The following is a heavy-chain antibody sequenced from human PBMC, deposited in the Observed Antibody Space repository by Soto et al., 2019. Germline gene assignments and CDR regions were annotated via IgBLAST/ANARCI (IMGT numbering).Heavy chain of an antibody. D-gene: IGHD2-15*01. CDR3: ARGDRYCSGGSCYSPLNWFDP. CDR2: INHSGST. V-gene: IGHV4-34*01. J-gene: IGHJ5*02. Sequence: ASETLSLTCAVYGGSFSGYYWSWIRQPPGKGLEWIGEINHSGSTNYNPSLKSRVTISVDTSKNQFSLKLSSVTAADTAVYYCARGDRYCSGGSCYSPLNWFDPWGQGTLVTVSS. CDR1: GGSFSGYY.